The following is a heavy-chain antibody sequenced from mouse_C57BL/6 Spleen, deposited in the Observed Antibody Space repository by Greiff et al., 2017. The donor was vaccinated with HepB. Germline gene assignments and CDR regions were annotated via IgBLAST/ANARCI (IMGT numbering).Heavy chain of an antibody. J-gene: IGHJ1*03. CDR2: IDPETGGT. D-gene: IGHD1-1*01. Sequence: VQLQQSGAELVRPGASVTLSCKASGYTFTDYEMHWVKQTPVHGLEWIGAIDPETGGTAYNQKFKGKAILTADKSSSTAYMELRSLTSEDSAVYYCTRPHYYGSSYWYFDVWGTGTTVTVSS. CDR1: GYTFTDYE. V-gene: IGHV1-15*01. CDR3: TRPHYYGSSYWYFDV.